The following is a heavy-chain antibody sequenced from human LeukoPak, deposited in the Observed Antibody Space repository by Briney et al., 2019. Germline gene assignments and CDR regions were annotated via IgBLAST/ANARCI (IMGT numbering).Heavy chain of an antibody. V-gene: IGHV3-53*01. CDR2: IYSGGST. J-gene: IGHJ4*02. D-gene: IGHD3-10*01. CDR1: GFTVSSNY. CDR3: AKDDGSSGNYFDY. Sequence: GGSLRLSCAASGFTVSSNYMSWVRQAPGKGLEWVSVIYSGGSTYYADSVKGRFTISRDNSKNTLYLQMNSLRAEDTAVYYCAKDDGSSGNYFDYWGQGTLVTVSS.